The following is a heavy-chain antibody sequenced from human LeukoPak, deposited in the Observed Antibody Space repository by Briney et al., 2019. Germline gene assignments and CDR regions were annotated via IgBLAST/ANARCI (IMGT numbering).Heavy chain of an antibody. CDR1: GGSVSSGSYY. CDR3: ARDKDYFDSGGAFDI. Sequence: PSETLSLTCTVSGGSVSSGSYYWSWIRRPPGKGLEWIGYIYYSGSTNYNPSLKSRVTMSVDTSKNQFSLKLSSVTAADTAVYYCARDKDYFDSGGAFDIWGQGTMVTVSS. V-gene: IGHV4-61*01. D-gene: IGHD3-22*01. CDR2: IYYSGST. J-gene: IGHJ3*02.